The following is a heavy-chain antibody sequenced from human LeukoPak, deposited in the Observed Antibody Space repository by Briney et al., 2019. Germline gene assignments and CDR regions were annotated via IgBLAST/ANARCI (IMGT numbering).Heavy chain of an antibody. J-gene: IGHJ4*02. V-gene: IGHV3-53*01. CDR2: IYSGGST. CDR3: AREPLTGYHGFDY. CDR1: GFTVSSHF. Sequence: PGGSLRLSCAASGFTVSSHFMSWVRQTPGKGLEWVSVIYSGGSTYNADSVKGRFTISRDNSKNTLYLQMNSLRAEDTAVYYCAREPLTGYHGFDYWGQGTLVTVSS. D-gene: IGHD3-9*01.